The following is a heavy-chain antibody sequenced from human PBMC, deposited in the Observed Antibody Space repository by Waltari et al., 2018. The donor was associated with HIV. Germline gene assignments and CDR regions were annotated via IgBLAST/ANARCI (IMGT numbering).Heavy chain of an antibody. V-gene: IGHV3-21*01. J-gene: IGHJ4*02. CDR3: ASWSGSSVLADY. CDR1: GFTFSSYS. CDR2: ISSSSSYI. D-gene: IGHD6-6*01. Sequence: EVQLVESGGGLVKPGGSLRLSCAASGFTFSSYSMNWVRQAPGKGLEWVSSISSSSSYIYYADAVKGRFTISRDNAKNSLYLQMNSLRAEDTAVYYCASWSGSSVLADYWGQGTLVTVSS.